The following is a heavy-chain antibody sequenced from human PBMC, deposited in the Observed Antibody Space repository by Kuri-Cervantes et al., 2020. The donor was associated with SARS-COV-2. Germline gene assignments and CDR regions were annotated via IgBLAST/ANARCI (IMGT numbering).Heavy chain of an antibody. CDR2: MNPNSGNT. CDR1: GYTFTSYD. Sequence: ASVKVSCKASGYTFTSYDINWVRQATGQGLEWMGWMNPNSGNTGYAQKFQGRVTITRNTSISTAYMELSSLRSEDTAVYYCARAGVTIFGVVSAFDYWGQGTLVTVSS. V-gene: IGHV1-8*03. D-gene: IGHD3-3*01. J-gene: IGHJ4*02. CDR3: ARAGVTIFGVVSAFDY.